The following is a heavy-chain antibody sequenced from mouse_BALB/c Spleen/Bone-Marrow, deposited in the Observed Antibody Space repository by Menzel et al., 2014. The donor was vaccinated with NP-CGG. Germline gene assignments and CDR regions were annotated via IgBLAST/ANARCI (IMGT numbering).Heavy chain of an antibody. CDR2: ISTGGSQT. J-gene: IGHJ1*01. Sequence: EVKLLESGGDLVKPGGSLKLSCAASGFTFSSYGVSWVRQTPDKRLEWVATISTGGSQTYYTDCVKGRFTISRDNAKNTLYLQMSSLKSEDSAIYYCARRGYDNSYWYFGVWGAGTTVTVSS. D-gene: IGHD2-3*01. CDR1: GFTFSSYG. V-gene: IGHV5-6*02. CDR3: ARRGYDNSYWYFGV.